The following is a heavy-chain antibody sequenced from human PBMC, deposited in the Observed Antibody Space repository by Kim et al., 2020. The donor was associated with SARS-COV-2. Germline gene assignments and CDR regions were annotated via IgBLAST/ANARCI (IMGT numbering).Heavy chain of an antibody. Sequence: GGSLRLSCAASGFTFSSYGMHWVHQAPGKGLEWVAVIWYDGSNKYYADSVKGRFTISRDNSKNTLYLQMNSLRAEDTAVYYCARRRLAYYYMDVWGKGTTVTVSS. CDR3: ARRRLAYYYMDV. V-gene: IGHV3-33*01. CDR1: GFTFSSYG. J-gene: IGHJ6*03. D-gene: IGHD2-21*01. CDR2: IWYDGSNK.